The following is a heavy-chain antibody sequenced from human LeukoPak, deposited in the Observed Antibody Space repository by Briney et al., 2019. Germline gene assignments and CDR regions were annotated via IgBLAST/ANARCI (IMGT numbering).Heavy chain of an antibody. CDR3: ARDLDSSSSEWYFDL. D-gene: IGHD6-6*01. Sequence: GGSLRLSCAASGFTFSRYGMHWVRQAPGKGLEWVAFIRYDGSDKYYADSVKGRFTISRDISKSTLYLQMNSLRPEDTAVYYCARDLDSSSSEWYFDLWGRGTLVTVSS. V-gene: IGHV3-30*02. CDR1: GFTFSRYG. J-gene: IGHJ2*01. CDR2: IRYDGSDK.